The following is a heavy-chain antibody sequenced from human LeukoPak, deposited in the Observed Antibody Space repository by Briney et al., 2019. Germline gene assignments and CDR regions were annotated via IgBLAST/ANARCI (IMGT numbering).Heavy chain of an antibody. J-gene: IGHJ4*02. CDR2: ISAYNGNT. CDR1: GYTFTSYG. D-gene: IGHD2-8*01. Sequence: ASVKVSCKASGYTFTSYGISWVRQAPGQGLELRGWISAYNGNTNYAQKLQGRVTMTTDTSTSTAYMELRRLRSDDTAVYYCALVGYRVSVGYDYWGQGTLVTVSS. CDR3: ALVGYRVSVGYDY. V-gene: IGHV1-18*01.